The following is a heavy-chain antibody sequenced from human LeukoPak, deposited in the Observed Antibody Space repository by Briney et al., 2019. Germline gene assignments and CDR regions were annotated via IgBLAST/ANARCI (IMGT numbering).Heavy chain of an antibody. CDR3: ATRWQQPLFYYYYGMDV. CDR1: GYTFTSYY. D-gene: IGHD6-13*01. CDR2: INPSGDST. Sequence: ASVKVSCKASGYTFTSYYIHWVRQAPGQGLEWMGVINPSGDSTSYAQKFQGRVTMTRDTSTSTVYMELSSLRSEDTAVYYCATRWQQPLFYYYYGMDVWGQGTTVTVSS. V-gene: IGHV1-46*01. J-gene: IGHJ6*02.